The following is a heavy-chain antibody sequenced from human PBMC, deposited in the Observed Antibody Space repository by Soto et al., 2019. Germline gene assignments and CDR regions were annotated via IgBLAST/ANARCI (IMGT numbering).Heavy chain of an antibody. J-gene: IGHJ6*02. Sequence: SVKVSCKASGGTFSSYAISWVRQAPGQGLEWMGGIIPIFGTANYAQKFQGRVTITADESTSTAYMELSSLRSEDTAVYYCARDWARWVVRGVKRSGYYGMDVWGQGTTVTVSS. CDR3: ARDWARWVVRGVKRSGYYGMDV. V-gene: IGHV1-69*13. CDR2: IIPIFGTA. D-gene: IGHD3-10*01. CDR1: GGTFSSYA.